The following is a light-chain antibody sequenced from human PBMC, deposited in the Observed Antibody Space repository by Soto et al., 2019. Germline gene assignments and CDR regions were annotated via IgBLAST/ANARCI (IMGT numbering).Light chain of an antibody. V-gene: IGKV3-15*01. CDR3: QQYDNWPQFT. CDR1: QSVSSN. Sequence: EIVMTQSPATLSVSPGERATLSCRASQSVSSNLPWYQQKPGHAPSLLIYGASTRATGIPARCSGSGSWAEFTLTICSLQSKDFAVYYYQQYDNWPQFTFGGRTKVEIK. J-gene: IGKJ4*01. CDR2: GAS.